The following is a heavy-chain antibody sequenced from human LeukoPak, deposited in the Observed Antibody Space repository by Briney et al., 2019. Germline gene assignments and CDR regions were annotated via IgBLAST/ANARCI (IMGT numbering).Heavy chain of an antibody. D-gene: IGHD1-7*01. J-gene: IGHJ4*02. V-gene: IGHV3-74*01. CDR3: ARDHVLSELELRPQDY. CDR1: GFTFSSYW. Sequence: GGSLRLSCAASGFTFSSYWRHWVRQAPGKGLVWVSRINSDGSSTSYADSVKGRFTISRDNAKNTLYLQMNSLRAEDTAAYYCARDHVLSELELRPQDYWGQGTLVTVSS. CDR2: INSDGSST.